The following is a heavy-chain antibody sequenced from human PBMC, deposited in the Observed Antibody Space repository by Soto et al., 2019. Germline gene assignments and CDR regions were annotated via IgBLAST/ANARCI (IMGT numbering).Heavy chain of an antibody. J-gene: IGHJ4*02. CDR3: ARYCGGDCYYNDIDY. CDR2: ISAYNGNT. CDR1: GYTFTSYG. Sequence: ASVNVSCKASGYTFTSYGISWVRQAPGQGLEWMGWISAYNGNTNYAQKLQGRVTMTTDTSTSTAYMELRSLRSDDTAVYYCARYCGGDCYYNDIDYWGQGTLVTVSS. D-gene: IGHD2-21*01. V-gene: IGHV1-18*01.